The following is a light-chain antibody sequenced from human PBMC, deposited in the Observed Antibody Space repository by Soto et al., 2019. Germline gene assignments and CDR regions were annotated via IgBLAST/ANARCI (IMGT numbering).Light chain of an antibody. CDR2: DAS. J-gene: IGKJ5*01. Sequence: EVLLTQSPATMSLSPGERATLSCRASQSVSVYLAWVPQKPGQAQRLLIYDASNRANGIPARFSGIESGTDFTLTISSLEPEDFAVYYCQQRYNWPPLTFGQGTRLEIK. V-gene: IGKV3-11*01. CDR3: QQRYNWPPLT. CDR1: QSVSVY.